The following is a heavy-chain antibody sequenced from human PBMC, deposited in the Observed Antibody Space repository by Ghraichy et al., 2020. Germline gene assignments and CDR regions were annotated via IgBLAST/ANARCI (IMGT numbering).Heavy chain of an antibody. D-gene: IGHD2-15*01. V-gene: IGHV4-39*01. J-gene: IGHJ5*02. CDR2: IYYSGST. Sequence: ESLNISCTVSGGSISSSSYYWGWIRQPPGKGLEWIGSIYYSGSTYYNPSLKSRVTISVDTSKNQFSLKLSSVTAADTAVYYCARHLDGRLYPKGFDPWGQGTLVTVSS. CDR3: ARHLDGRLYPKGFDP. CDR1: GGSISSSSYY.